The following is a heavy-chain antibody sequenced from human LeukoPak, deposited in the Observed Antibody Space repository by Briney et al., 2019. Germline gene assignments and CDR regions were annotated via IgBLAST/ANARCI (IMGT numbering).Heavy chain of an antibody. CDR1: GFTFSSYA. CDR3: ARDYYYDSSGYNAPWFDY. Sequence: GGSLRLSCAASGFTFSSYAMHWVRQAPGKGLEWLAVISYDGSNKYYADSVKGRFTISRDNSKNTLYLQMNSLRAEDTAVYYCARDYYYDSSGYNAPWFDYWGQGTLVTVSS. V-gene: IGHV3-30-3*01. J-gene: IGHJ4*02. CDR2: ISYDGSNK. D-gene: IGHD3-22*01.